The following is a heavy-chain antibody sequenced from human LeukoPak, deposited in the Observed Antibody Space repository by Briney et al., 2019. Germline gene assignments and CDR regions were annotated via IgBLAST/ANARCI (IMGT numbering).Heavy chain of an antibody. CDR3: ARRGPSNPDACDI. CDR2: IYPGDSDT. Sequence: GESLRISGQGSGYSFTNYWIGWVRQMPEKGLEWMGLIYPGDSDTRYNPSFQGQVTISADKSISTAYLQWSTLKTSDTAKYYCARRGPSNPDACDIWGQGTVVTVSS. D-gene: IGHD4-11*01. V-gene: IGHV5-51*01. CDR1: GYSFTNYW. J-gene: IGHJ3*02.